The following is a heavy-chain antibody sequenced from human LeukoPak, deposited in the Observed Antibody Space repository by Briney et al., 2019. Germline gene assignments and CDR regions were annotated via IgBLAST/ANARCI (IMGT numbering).Heavy chain of an antibody. V-gene: IGHV3-7*01. CDR2: IKQDGSEK. D-gene: IGHD6-19*01. J-gene: IGHJ3*02. CDR3: ARDVAFIAVAGTAFDI. Sequence: GGSLRLSCAASGFTFSSYWMSWVRQAPGKGLEWVANIKQDGSEKYYVDSVKGRFTISRDNAENSLYLQMNSLRAEDTAVYYCARDVAFIAVAGTAFDIWGQGTMVTVSS. CDR1: GFTFSSYW.